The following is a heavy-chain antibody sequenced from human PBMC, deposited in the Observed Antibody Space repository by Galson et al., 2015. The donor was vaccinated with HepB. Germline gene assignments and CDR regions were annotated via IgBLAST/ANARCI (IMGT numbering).Heavy chain of an antibody. V-gene: IGHV2-70*11. J-gene: IGHJ4*02. D-gene: IGHD3-10*01. CDR2: IDWDDDK. CDR1: GFSLSTSGMC. CDR3: ARILLRVGFGEFNDY. Sequence: PALVKPTQTLTLTCTFSGFSLSTSGMCVSWIRQPPGKALEWLARIDWDDDKYYSTSLKTRLTISKDTSKNQVVLTMTNMDPVDTATYYCARILLRVGFGEFNDYWGQGTLVTVSS.